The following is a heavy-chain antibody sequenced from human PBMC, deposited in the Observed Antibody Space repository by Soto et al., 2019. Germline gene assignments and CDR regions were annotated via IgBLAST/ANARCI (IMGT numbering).Heavy chain of an antibody. Sequence: GGSLRLSCAASGFTFGSYGMHWVRQAPGKGLEWVAVISYDGSNKYYADSVKGRFTISRDNSKNTLYLQMNSLRAEDTAVYYCAKVMYDSSGYYYLSYYDGMDVWGQGTTVTVSS. CDR3: AKVMYDSSGYYYLSYYDGMDV. J-gene: IGHJ6*02. CDR1: GFTFGSYG. D-gene: IGHD3-22*01. CDR2: ISYDGSNK. V-gene: IGHV3-30*18.